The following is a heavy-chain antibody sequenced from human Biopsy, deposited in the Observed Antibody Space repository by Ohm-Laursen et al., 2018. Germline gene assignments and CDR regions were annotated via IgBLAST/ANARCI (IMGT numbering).Heavy chain of an antibody. J-gene: IGHJ4*02. CDR1: GYTFTSHD. V-gene: IGHV1-8*01. Sequence: SMKVSCNASGYTFTSHDINWVRQATGQGLEWMGWMSPNTGNTVYAQRFQDRVTMTSDTSTGTAYMELTSLTSDDTAVYFCARWETTLGRSLDSWGQGTLVAVSS. D-gene: IGHD1-26*01. CDR3: ARWETTLGRSLDS. CDR2: MSPNTGNT.